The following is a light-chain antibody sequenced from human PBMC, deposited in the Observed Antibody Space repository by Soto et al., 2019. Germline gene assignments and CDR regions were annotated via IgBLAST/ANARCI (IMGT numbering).Light chain of an antibody. V-gene: IGKV3-20*01. CDR3: QQYGSSSPT. J-gene: IGKJ3*01. Sequence: EIVLTQSPGTLSLSAGERATLSCRASQSVTSSYLAWYQQKPGQAPRLLIYGASSRAAGIPDRFSGSESGTDFTLTISRLEPEDIAVYYCQQYGSSSPTFRPGPKVDI. CDR2: GAS. CDR1: QSVTSSY.